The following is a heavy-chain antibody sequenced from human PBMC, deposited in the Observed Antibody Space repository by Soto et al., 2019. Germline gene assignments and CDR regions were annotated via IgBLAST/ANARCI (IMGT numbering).Heavy chain of an antibody. CDR3: ARDPVGTVLYYGMDV. J-gene: IGHJ6*02. D-gene: IGHD2-15*01. Sequence: SVTLSLTCTVSGVSISSYYWSWIRQPPGKGLEWIGYIYYSGSTNYNPSLKSRVTISVDTSKNQFSLKLSSVTAADTAVYYCARDPVGTVLYYGMDVWGQGTTVTVSS. CDR2: IYYSGST. V-gene: IGHV4-59*12. CDR1: GVSISSYY.